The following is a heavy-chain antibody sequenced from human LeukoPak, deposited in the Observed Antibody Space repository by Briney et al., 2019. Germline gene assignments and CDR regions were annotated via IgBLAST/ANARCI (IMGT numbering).Heavy chain of an antibody. V-gene: IGHV4-4*07. CDR2: IYTSGST. Sequence: SETLSLTCTVSGDSISSFYWSWIRQPAGKGLEWIGHIYTSGSTNYSPSLKSRVTMSVDTSKNQFSLKLSSVTAADTAVYYCAGAARTANYYYYMDVWGKGTTVTISS. CDR1: GDSISSFY. J-gene: IGHJ6*03. D-gene: IGHD1-1*01. CDR3: AGAARTANYYYYMDV.